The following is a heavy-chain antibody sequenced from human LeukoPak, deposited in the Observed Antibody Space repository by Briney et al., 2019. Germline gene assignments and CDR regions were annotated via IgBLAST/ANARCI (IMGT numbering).Heavy chain of an antibody. CDR2: ISYDGSNK. Sequence: GGSLRLSCAASGFTFSSYAMHWVRQAPGKGLEWVAVISYDGSNKYYADSVKGRFTISRDNSKNTLYLQMNSLRAEDTAVYYCAMIGSPTPFDYWGQGTLVTVSS. D-gene: IGHD1-26*01. CDR3: AMIGSPTPFDY. CDR1: GFTFSSYA. V-gene: IGHV3-30-3*01. J-gene: IGHJ4*02.